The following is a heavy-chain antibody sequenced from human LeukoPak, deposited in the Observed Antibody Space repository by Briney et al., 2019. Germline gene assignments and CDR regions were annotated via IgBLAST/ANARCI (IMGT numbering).Heavy chain of an antibody. V-gene: IGHV4-4*07. J-gene: IGHJ3*02. CDR3: ARDLDSSGPVRSAFDI. CDR1: GGSISSYY. CDR2: IYTSGST. D-gene: IGHD3-22*01. Sequence: SETLSLTCTVSGGSISSYYWSWIRQPAGKGLEWIGRIYTSGSTNYNPSLKSRVTMSVDTSKNQFSLKLSSVTAVDTAVYYCARDLDSSGPVRSAFDIWGQGTMVTVSS.